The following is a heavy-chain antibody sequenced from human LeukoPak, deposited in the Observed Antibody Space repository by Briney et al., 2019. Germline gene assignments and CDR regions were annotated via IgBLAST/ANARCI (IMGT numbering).Heavy chain of an antibody. Sequence: GGSLRLSCAASGFTFSTYGMHWVRQAPGKGLEWVAVIWFDGSNKYNADSVKGRFTISRDNSKNTLYLQMNSLRGEDTAVYYCAKDREGTIADYFDYWGQGTLVTVSS. CDR3: AKDREGTIADYFDY. CDR1: GFTFSTYG. J-gene: IGHJ4*02. D-gene: IGHD1-7*01. CDR2: IWFDGSNK. V-gene: IGHV3-33*06.